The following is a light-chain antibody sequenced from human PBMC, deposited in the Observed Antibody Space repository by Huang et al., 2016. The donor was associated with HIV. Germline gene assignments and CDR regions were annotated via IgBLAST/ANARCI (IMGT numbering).Light chain of an antibody. CDR2: ATS. CDR1: QSISSS. J-gene: IGKJ2*01. Sequence: DIQMTQSPSSLSASVGDRVTITCRASQSISSSLNWYQQTPGKPPKLLIYATSTLHIGVPSRCSGSASGTDFTLTINSLQPEDSATYYCQQSYNPPYTFGQGTKLEIK. CDR3: QQSYNPPYT. V-gene: IGKV1-39*01.